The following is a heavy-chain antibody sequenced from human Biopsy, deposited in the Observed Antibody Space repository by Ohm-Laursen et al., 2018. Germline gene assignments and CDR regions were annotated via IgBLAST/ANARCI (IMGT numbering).Heavy chain of an antibody. V-gene: IGHV1-46*01. Sequence: ASVKVSCNASRYTFTTYYIHWVRQAPGQGLEWMGIINPGGNSTAYTQNFQGRVTMTWDTSTTTFYMELSSLRSEDTAVYYCALASFDYWGQGTLVTVPS. CDR2: INPGGNST. J-gene: IGHJ4*02. CDR1: RYTFTTYY. CDR3: ALASFDY.